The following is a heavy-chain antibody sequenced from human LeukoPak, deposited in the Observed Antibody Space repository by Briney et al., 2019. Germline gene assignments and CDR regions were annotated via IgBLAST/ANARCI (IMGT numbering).Heavy chain of an antibody. D-gene: IGHD6-19*01. Sequence: ASVKVSCKDSGYTFTGYYMHWVRQAPGQGLEWMGWINPNSGGTNYAQKFQGRVTMTRDTSISTAYMELSRLRSDDTAVYYCARAPIAVAGIDYWGQGTLVTVSS. CDR1: GYTFTGYY. J-gene: IGHJ4*02. V-gene: IGHV1-2*02. CDR2: INPNSGGT. CDR3: ARAPIAVAGIDY.